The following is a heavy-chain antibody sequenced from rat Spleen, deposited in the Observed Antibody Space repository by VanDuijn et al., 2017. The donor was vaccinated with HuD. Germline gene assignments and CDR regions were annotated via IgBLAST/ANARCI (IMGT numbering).Heavy chain of an antibody. J-gene: IGHJ4*01. CDR3: ARQVRYYVGTYYDEDYVMDA. CDR2: ISPSGSST. Sequence: EVQLVESGGGLVQPGRSLKLSCAASGFTFSNYGMHWICQAPTKGLEWVASISPSGSSTYYRYSVKGRFTISRNNAKSTLYRQMDSLRSEDTATYYCARQVRYYVGTYYDEDYVMDAWGQGSSVTVSS. D-gene: IGHD1-12*02. V-gene: IGHV5-19*01. CDR1: GFTFSNYG.